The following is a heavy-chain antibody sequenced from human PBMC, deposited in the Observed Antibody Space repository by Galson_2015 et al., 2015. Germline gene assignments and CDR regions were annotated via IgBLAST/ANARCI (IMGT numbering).Heavy chain of an antibody. CDR2: ISSSSSYI. D-gene: IGHD3-10*01. CDR3: ARSTGYYYGSGSYYCFDY. J-gene: IGHJ4*02. CDR1: EFTFSSYS. Sequence: SLRLSCAASEFTFSSYSMNWVRQAPGKGLEWVSSISSSSSYIYYADSVKGRFTISRDNAKNSLYLQMNSLRAEDTAVYYCARSTGYYYGSGSYYCFDYWGQGTLVTVSS. V-gene: IGHV3-21*01.